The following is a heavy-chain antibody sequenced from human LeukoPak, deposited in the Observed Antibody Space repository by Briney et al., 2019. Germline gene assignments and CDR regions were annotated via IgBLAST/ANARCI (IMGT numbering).Heavy chain of an antibody. V-gene: IGHV3-23*01. CDR2: ISGSGGST. CDR1: GFTFSSYA. J-gene: IGHJ4*02. D-gene: IGHD2-2*01. CDR3: ARELYCSSTSCYFEGDYFDY. Sequence: GGSLRLSCAASGFTFSSYAMSWVRQAPGKGLEWVSAISGSGGSTYYADSVKGRFTISRDNAKNSLYLQMNSLRAEDTAVYYCARELYCSSTSCYFEGDYFDYWGQGTLVTVSS.